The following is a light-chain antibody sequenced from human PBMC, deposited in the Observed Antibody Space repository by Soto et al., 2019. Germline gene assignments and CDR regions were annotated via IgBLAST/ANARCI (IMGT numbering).Light chain of an antibody. J-gene: IGKJ1*01. V-gene: IGKV1-6*02. CDR1: QDIGND. CDR2: AAS. CDR3: LQDETYPWT. Sequence: IQMTQSPSSLSASVRDRVTITCRASQDIGNDLGWYQQKPGKAPNLLIYAASSLRSGVPSRFSGSGSGTHFTLTINRLQDEDSATDVCLQDETYPWTFGKAPRWIS.